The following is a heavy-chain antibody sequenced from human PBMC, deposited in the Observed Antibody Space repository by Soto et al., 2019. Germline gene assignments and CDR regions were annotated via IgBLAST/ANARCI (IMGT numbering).Heavy chain of an antibody. V-gene: IGHV4-31*03. CDR3: AREGRLATAGRFDY. Sequence: SETLSLTCTVSGGSISSGDYYWSWIRQVPKKGLEWIGYIYYSGSTYYNPSLKSRVAMSVDTSKNQFSLKLSSVTAADTAIYYCAREGRLATAGRFDYWGQGTLVTVS. D-gene: IGHD6-13*01. CDR2: IYYSGST. J-gene: IGHJ4*02. CDR1: GGSISSGDYY.